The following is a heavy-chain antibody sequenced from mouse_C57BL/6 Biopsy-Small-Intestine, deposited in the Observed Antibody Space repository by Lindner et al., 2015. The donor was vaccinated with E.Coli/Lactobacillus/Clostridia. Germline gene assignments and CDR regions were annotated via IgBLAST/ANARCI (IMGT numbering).Heavy chain of an antibody. CDR3: VRDNWDGGYWYFDV. V-gene: IGHV10-3*01. CDR2: IRSKGSNYAT. Sequence: VQLQESGGGLVQPKGSLKLSCAASGFTFNTYAMHWVRQAPGKGLEWVARIRSKGSNYATYCADSVKDRFTISRDDSQSMLYLQMNNLKTEDTAIYYCVRDNWDGGYWYFDVWGTGTTATVSS. J-gene: IGHJ1*03. CDR1: GFTFNTYA. D-gene: IGHD4-1*01.